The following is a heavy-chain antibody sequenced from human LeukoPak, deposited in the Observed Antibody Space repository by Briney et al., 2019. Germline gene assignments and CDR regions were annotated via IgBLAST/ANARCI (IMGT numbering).Heavy chain of an antibody. CDR3: AXXXXXXXXXXXXXXXXXXXXXXXXXV. V-gene: IGHV1-46*01. CDR2: INPSDGAT. Sequence: GASVKVSCKASGYTFTKYYIHWVRQAPGQGLEWMGMINPSDGATTYAQRFQGRVIMTRDMSTTSVYMDLRSLRSEDTAVYFVAXXXXXXXXXXXXXXXXXXXXXXXXXVWGRGTTVSVSS. CDR1: GYTFTKYY. J-gene: IGHJ6*04.